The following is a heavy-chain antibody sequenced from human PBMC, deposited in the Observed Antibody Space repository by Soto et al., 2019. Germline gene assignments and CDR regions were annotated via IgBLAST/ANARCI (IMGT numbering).Heavy chain of an antibody. D-gene: IGHD5-18*01. Sequence: QVQLVESGGGVVQPGRSLRLSCAASGFTFSSYGMHWVRQAPGKGLEWVAVISYDGSNKYYADSVKGRFTISRDNSKNTLYLQMNSLRAEDTAVYYCAKGGVDTDLGYYYYMDVWGKGTTVTVSS. CDR2: ISYDGSNK. V-gene: IGHV3-30*18. CDR3: AKGGVDTDLGYYYYMDV. CDR1: GFTFSSYG. J-gene: IGHJ6*03.